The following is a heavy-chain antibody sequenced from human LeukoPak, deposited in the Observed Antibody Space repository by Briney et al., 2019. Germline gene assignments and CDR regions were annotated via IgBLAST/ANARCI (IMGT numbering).Heavy chain of an antibody. CDR2: IIPILGIA. CDR1: GYTFTAYY. V-gene: IGHV1-69*04. D-gene: IGHD5-18*01. J-gene: IGHJ5*02. CDR3: ARDLKEKYSYGSNWFDP. Sequence: ASVKVSCKASGYTFTAYYMHWVRQAPGQGLEWMGRIIPILGIANYAQKFQGRVTITADKSTSTAYMELSSLRSEDTAVYYCARDLKEKYSYGSNWFDPWGQGTLVTVSS.